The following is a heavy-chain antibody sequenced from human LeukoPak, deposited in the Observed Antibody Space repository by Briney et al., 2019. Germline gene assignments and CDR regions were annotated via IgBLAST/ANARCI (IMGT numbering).Heavy chain of an antibody. V-gene: IGHV1-46*01. CDR1: GYTFTSYY. D-gene: IGHD6-13*01. CDR3: AREGSSWSSFDY. Sequence: ASVKVSCKASGYTFTSYYMHWVRQAPGQGLEWMGIINPSGGSTSYAQKFQGRVTMARDMSTSTVYMELSSLRSEDTAVYYCAREGSSWSSFDYWGQGTLVTVSS. CDR2: INPSGGST. J-gene: IGHJ4*02.